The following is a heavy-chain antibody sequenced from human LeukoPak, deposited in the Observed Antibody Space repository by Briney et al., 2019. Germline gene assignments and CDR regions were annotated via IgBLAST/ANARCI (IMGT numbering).Heavy chain of an antibody. Sequence: GGSLRLSCAASEFTFSSYAMSWVRQAPGKGLEWVSAISGSGGSTYYADSVKGRFTISRDNSKNTLYLQMNSLRAEDTAVYYCAKDQSILPAAGFDYWGQGTLVTVSS. CDR1: EFTFSSYA. D-gene: IGHD2-2*01. V-gene: IGHV3-23*01. CDR3: AKDQSILPAAGFDY. J-gene: IGHJ4*02. CDR2: ISGSGGST.